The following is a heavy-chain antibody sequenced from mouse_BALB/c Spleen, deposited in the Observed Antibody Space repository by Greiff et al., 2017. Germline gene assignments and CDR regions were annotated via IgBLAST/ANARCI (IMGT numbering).Heavy chain of an antibody. CDR1: GYSITSDYA. Sequence: EVKLQESGPGLVKPSQSLSLTCTVTGYSITSDYAWNWIRQFPGNKLEWMGYISYSGSTSYNPSLKSRISITRDTSKNQFFLQLNSVTTEDTATYYCARSDYYGSSYGYFDVWGAGTTVTVSS. CDR2: ISYSGST. V-gene: IGHV3-2*02. D-gene: IGHD1-1*01. J-gene: IGHJ1*01. CDR3: ARSDYYGSSYGYFDV.